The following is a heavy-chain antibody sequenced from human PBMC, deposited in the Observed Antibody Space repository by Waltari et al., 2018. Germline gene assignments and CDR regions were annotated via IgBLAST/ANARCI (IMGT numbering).Heavy chain of an antibody. V-gene: IGHV4-59*01. Sequence: QVQLQESGPGLVKPSETLSLTCTVSGGSISSYYWSWIRQPPGKGLEWIGYIYYSGSTNYNPSLKSRVTISVDTSKNQFSLKLSSVTAADTAVYYCARAYGSSWYGYYYYMDVWGKGTTVTISS. CDR1: GGSISSYY. D-gene: IGHD6-13*01. J-gene: IGHJ6*03. CDR2: IYYSGST. CDR3: ARAYGSSWYGYYYYMDV.